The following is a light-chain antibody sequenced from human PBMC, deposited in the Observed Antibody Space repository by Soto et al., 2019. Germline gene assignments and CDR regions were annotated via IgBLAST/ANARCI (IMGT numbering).Light chain of an antibody. CDR3: QQRSNWLIT. CDR1: QSVSSY. J-gene: IGKJ5*01. Sequence: EIVLTQSPATLSLSPGERATLSCRASQSVSSYLAWYQQKPGQAPGLLIYDASNRATGIPARFSGSGSGTDFTLTISSLEPEDFAVYYCQQRSNWLITFGQGTRLEI. V-gene: IGKV3-11*01. CDR2: DAS.